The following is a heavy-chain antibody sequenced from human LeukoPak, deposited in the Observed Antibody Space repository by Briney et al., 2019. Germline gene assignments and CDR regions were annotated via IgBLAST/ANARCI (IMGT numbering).Heavy chain of an antibody. V-gene: IGHV3-11*04. CDR2: ISSRANTI. CDR1: GFTFSDYY. CDR3: ARSHHDFWSGKYYYYYMDI. D-gene: IGHD3-3*01. J-gene: IGHJ6*03. Sequence: PGGSLRLSCETSGFTFSDYYMTWIRLAPGKGLEWLSYISSRANTIYYADSVKGRFTISRDNARNSLYLQMNSLRAEDTAVYYCARSHHDFWSGKYYYYYMDIWGSGTTVTVSS.